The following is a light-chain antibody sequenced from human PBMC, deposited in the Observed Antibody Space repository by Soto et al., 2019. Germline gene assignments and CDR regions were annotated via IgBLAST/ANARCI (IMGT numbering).Light chain of an antibody. CDR1: SKDVGAYNY. CDR2: EVS. CDR3: SAYSRGITVL. V-gene: IGLV2-14*01. Sequence: QSALTQPASVSGSTGQSITISCTGTSKDVGAYNYVSWYQQHPGTAPKLMIYEVSNRPSGVSDRFSGSKSGNTASLTSSGLQAEDEADYDCSAYSRGITVLFGGGTKVTVL. J-gene: IGLJ2*01.